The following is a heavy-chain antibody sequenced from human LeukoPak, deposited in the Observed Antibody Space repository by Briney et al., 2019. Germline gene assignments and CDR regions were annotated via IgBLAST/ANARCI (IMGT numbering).Heavy chain of an antibody. CDR1: GYILTELS. J-gene: IGHJ6*02. CDR2: FDPEDGET. D-gene: IGHD3-10*01. CDR3: ATQDRGYYYYGMDV. Sequence: GASVKVSCKVSGYILTELSMHWVRQAPGKGLEWMGGFDPEDGETIYAQKFQGRVTMTEDTSTDTAYMELSSLRSEDTAVYYCATQDRGYYYYGMDVWGQGTTVTVSS. V-gene: IGHV1-24*01.